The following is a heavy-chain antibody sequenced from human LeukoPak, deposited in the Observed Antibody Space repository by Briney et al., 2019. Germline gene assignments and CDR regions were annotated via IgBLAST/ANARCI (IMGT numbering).Heavy chain of an antibody. CDR2: ISSNGGST. Sequence: GGSLRLSCAASGFTFSSYAMHWVRQAPGKGLEYVSAISSNGGSTYYANSVKGRFTISRDNSKNTLYLQMGNLRAEDMAVYYCARVSVRYTAADYWGQGTLVTVSS. J-gene: IGHJ4*02. D-gene: IGHD3-10*02. CDR3: ARVSVRYTAADY. CDR1: GFTFSSYA. V-gene: IGHV3-64*01.